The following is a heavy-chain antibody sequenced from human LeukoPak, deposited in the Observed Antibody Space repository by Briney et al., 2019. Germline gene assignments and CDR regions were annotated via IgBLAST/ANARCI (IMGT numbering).Heavy chain of an antibody. Sequence: ASVKVSCKASGYTFTSYGINWVRQAPGQRLEWMGWISAYNGGTNYTQKLQGRVTMTTDTSTSTAYMELRSLRSDDTAVYFCARVLHWLIPIYYFDSWGQGTLVTVSS. CDR1: GYTFTSYG. J-gene: IGHJ4*02. V-gene: IGHV1-18*01. CDR2: ISAYNGGT. D-gene: IGHD6-19*01. CDR3: ARVLHWLIPIYYFDS.